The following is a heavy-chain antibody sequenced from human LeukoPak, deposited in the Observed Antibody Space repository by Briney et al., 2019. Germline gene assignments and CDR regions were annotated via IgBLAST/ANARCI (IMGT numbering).Heavy chain of an antibody. Sequence: PGGSLRLSCAASGLTFSSYWMSWVRQAPGKGLEWVANIKQDGSEKHYVDSVTGRFTISRDNAKNSLYLQMNSLRAEDTALYYCARVLDSSGWYAFDYWGQGTLVTVSS. CDR3: ARVLDSSGWYAFDY. V-gene: IGHV3-7*03. D-gene: IGHD6-19*01. J-gene: IGHJ4*02. CDR1: GLTFSSYW. CDR2: IKQDGSEK.